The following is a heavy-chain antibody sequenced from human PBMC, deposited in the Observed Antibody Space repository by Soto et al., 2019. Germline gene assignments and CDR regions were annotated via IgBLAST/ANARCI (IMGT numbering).Heavy chain of an antibody. CDR1: GGSLDSYL. J-gene: IGHJ4*02. D-gene: IGHD1-1*01. CDR3: ARGPFFTRQQTFDS. Sequence: SSETLSLTCSVSGGSLDSYLWSWIRQTPGKGLEWIGYIHKTGSTTYNPNVKTPVTISVDTSRNQFSLKLTSVTPADTAVYYCARGPFFTRQQTFDSWGQGRLVTVSS. V-gene: IGHV4-59*01. CDR2: IHKTGST.